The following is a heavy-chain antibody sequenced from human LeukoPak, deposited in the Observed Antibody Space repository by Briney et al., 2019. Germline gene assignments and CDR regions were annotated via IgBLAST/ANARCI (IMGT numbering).Heavy chain of an antibody. V-gene: IGHV2-70*16. J-gene: IGHJ4*02. CDR1: GLSLSTSTMC. Sequence: SGPVLVKPTQTLTLTCSFSGLSLSTSTMCVSWIRQPPGKALEWLARIDWDDDKFYSTSLKTRLTISKDTSKNQVVLTMTNMDPVDTATYYCARTGAVAGRRYYFDYWGQGTLVTVSS. CDR2: IDWDDDK. D-gene: IGHD6-19*01. CDR3: ARTGAVAGRRYYFDY.